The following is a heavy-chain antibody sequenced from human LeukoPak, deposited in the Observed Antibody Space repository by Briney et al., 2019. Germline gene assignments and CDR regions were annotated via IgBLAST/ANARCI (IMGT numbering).Heavy chain of an antibody. J-gene: IGHJ1*01. V-gene: IGHV1-18*01. CDR2: ISAYNGNT. Sequence: GASVKVSCKASGGTFSSYAISWVRQAPGQGLEWMGWISAYNGNTNYAQKLQGRVTMTTDTSTSTTYMELRSLRSDDTAVYYCASEDYALGYFQHWGQGTLVTVSS. CDR3: ASEDYALGYFQH. D-gene: IGHD4-17*01. CDR1: GGTFSSYA.